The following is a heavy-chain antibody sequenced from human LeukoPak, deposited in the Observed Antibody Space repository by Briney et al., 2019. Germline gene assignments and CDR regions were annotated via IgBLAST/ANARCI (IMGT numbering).Heavy chain of an antibody. J-gene: IGHJ4*02. D-gene: IGHD6-19*01. CDR1: AFTFNSYA. V-gene: IGHV3-30-3*01. CDR3: AKDKIAVAGTYFDY. Sequence: GGSLRLSCAASAFTFNSYAMHWVRQAPGKGLEWVAIISFDGSNKYYADSVKGRFTISRDNAKNSLYVQMNSLRPEDTAVYYCAKDKIAVAGTYFDYWGQGTLVTVSS. CDR2: ISFDGSNK.